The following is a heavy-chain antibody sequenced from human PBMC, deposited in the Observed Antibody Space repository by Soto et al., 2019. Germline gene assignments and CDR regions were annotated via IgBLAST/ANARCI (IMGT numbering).Heavy chain of an antibody. CDR2: ISSNGGNT. D-gene: IGHD3-9*01. Sequence: GESLKISCSASGFTFSSYAMHWVRQAPGKGLEYVSAISSNGGNTYYADSVKGRFTISRDNSKNTLYLQMSSLRAEDTAVYYCVKGGHYDILTGSYYFDYWGQGTLVTVSS. CDR1: GFTFSSYA. V-gene: IGHV3-64D*09. J-gene: IGHJ4*02. CDR3: VKGGHYDILTGSYYFDY.